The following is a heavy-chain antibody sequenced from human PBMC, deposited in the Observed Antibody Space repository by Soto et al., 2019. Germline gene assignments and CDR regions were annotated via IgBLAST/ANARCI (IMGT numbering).Heavy chain of an antibody. D-gene: IGHD2-15*01. CDR3: ARYSPPKKSYDSNPGWFDP. V-gene: IGHV4-59*01. Sequence: QVQLQESGPGLVKPSEPLSLTCTVSGGSMNSYYWSWIRQPPGKGLEWLGYVYSSGTSKYNVSLESRITMSLDTSRNQFSLSLNSVTAADTAGYFCARYSPPKKSYDSNPGWFDPWGQGTLVAVSS. J-gene: IGHJ5*02. CDR2: VYSSGTS. CDR1: GGSMNSYY.